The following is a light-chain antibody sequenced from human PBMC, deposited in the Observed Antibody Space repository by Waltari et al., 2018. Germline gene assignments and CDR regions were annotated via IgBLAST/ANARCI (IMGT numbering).Light chain of an antibody. CDR2: DAT. J-gene: IGLJ2*01. Sequence: QSALTQPASVSGSPGQSITISCTGTTNDVGASKFFSWYQQPPGRAPQLLIYDATGRPSGISYRFSGSKSANTASLTISGLLPEDEAIYYCCSFTATHTLLFGGGTTVTVL. CDR3: CSFTATHTLL. CDR1: TNDVGASKF. V-gene: IGLV2-14*03.